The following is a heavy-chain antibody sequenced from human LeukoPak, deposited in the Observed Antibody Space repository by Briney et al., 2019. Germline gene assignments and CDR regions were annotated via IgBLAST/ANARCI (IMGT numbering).Heavy chain of an antibody. CDR3: ARDTLLEWLLPCGMDV. V-gene: IGHV3-21*01. CDR1: GFTFSSYS. D-gene: IGHD3-3*01. CDR2: IRSSSSYI. J-gene: IGHJ6*02. Sequence: GGSLRLSCAASGFTFSSYSMNWVRQAPGKGLEWVSSIRSSSSYIYYADSVKGRFTISRDNAKNSLYLQMNGLRAEDTAVYYCARDTLLEWLLPCGMDVWGQGTAVPVSS.